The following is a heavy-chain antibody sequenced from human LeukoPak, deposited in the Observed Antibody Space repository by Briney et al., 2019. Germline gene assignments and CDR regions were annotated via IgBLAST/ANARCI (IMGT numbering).Heavy chain of an antibody. V-gene: IGHV1-69*05. Sequence: VASVKVSCKASGGTFSSYAICWVRQAPGQGLEWMGRIIPIFGTANYAQKFQGRVTITTDESTSTAYMELSSLRSEDTAVYYCARDLRVDVYWWLFHDYWGQGTLATVSS. CDR3: ARDLRVDVYWWLFHDY. D-gene: IGHD3-22*01. J-gene: IGHJ4*02. CDR2: IIPIFGTA. CDR1: GGTFSSYA.